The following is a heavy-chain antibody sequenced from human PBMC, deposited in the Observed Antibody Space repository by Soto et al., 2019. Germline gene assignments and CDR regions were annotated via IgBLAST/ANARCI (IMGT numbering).Heavy chain of an antibody. CDR2: IYHSGST. J-gene: IGHJ4*02. Sequence: SETLSLTCAVSGGSISSSNWWSWVRQPPGKGLEWIGEIYHSGSTNYNPSLKSRVTISVDKSKNQFSLKLSSVTAADTAVYYCARVTVDIVATIEIGLGYNDYWGQGTLVTVSS. V-gene: IGHV4-4*02. D-gene: IGHD5-12*01. CDR1: GGSISSSNW. CDR3: ARVTVDIVATIEIGLGYNDY.